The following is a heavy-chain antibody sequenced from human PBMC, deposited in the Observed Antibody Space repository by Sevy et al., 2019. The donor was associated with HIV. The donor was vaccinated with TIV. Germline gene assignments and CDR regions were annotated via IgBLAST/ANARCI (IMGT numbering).Heavy chain of an antibody. Sequence: GGSLRLSCAASGFTFSKYWMGWVRQAPGKGLEWVANIKQDAGQKYYVDSVKGRFTISRDNAKNSLYLEMNSLRAEDTAVYFCARDDGNYFFHYWGQGTLVTVSS. CDR1: GFTFSKYW. CDR2: IKQDAGQK. CDR3: ARDDGNYFFHY. V-gene: IGHV3-7*01. D-gene: IGHD1-7*01. J-gene: IGHJ4*02.